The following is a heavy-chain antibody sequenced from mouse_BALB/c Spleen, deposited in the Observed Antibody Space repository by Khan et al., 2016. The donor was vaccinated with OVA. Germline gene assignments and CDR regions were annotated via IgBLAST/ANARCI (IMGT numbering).Heavy chain of an antibody. CDR1: GYTFTDYS. J-gene: IGHJ2*01. CDR2: ISPHSVNT. CDR3: AIRDYFDY. V-gene: IGHV1S137*01. Sequence: QVQLQESGAELVKPGVSVKFSCSASGYTFTDYSIHWVKQSHAQGLEWIGVISPHSVNTNYNQKFKGKATLTVDKSSSTAYMELARMTSEDSAIYYCAIRDYFDYWGQGTTLTVSS.